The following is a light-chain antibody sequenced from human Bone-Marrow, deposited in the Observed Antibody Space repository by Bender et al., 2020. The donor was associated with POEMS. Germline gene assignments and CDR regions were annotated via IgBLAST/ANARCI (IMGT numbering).Light chain of an antibody. CDR3: QSADSSGSFRV. V-gene: IGLV3-27*01. CDR1: VLAKEF. CDR2: KDK. Sequence: SFELTQPSSVSVSPGQTANITCSGDVLAKEFARWFQQKPGQSPVLVIHKDKQRPSGIPERFSRSNSGNTATLTISGTQAMDEADYYCQSADSSGSFRVFGGGTKLTVL. J-gene: IGLJ3*02.